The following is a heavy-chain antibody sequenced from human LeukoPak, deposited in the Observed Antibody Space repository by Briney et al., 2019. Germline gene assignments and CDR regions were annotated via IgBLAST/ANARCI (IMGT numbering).Heavy chain of an antibody. Sequence: GGSLRLSCVASGFTFSSSAMSWVRQAPGKGLEWVSSISGSGSGGSTYYADSVKGRFTISRDNAKNTLYLQMNSLRAEDMAVYYCARSPLAAAGTRWFDPWGQGTLVTVSS. CDR3: ARSPLAAAGTRWFDP. CDR1: GFTFSSSA. CDR2: ISGSGSGGST. D-gene: IGHD6-13*01. J-gene: IGHJ5*02. V-gene: IGHV3-23*01.